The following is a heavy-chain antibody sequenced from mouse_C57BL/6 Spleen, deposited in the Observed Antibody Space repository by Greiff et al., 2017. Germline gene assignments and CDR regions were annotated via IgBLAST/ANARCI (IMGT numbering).Heavy chain of an antibody. V-gene: IGHV1-72*01. CDR3: ARGPYYGSSPYAMDY. D-gene: IGHD1-1*01. CDR1: GYTFTSYW. Sequence: QVQLRQPGAELVKPGASVKLSCKASGYTFTSYWMHWVKQRPGRGLEWIGRIDPNSGGTKYNEKFKSKATLTVDKPSSTAYMQLSSLTSEDSAVYYCARGPYYGSSPYAMDYWGQGTSVTVSS. CDR2: IDPNSGGT. J-gene: IGHJ4*01.